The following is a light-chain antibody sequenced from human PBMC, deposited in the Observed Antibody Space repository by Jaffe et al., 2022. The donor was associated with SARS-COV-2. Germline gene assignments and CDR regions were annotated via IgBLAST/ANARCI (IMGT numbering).Light chain of an antibody. Sequence: DIVMTQSPDSLAVSLGERATINCKSSQSVLCSSNKKNCLAWYQQKPGQPPNLLIYWASTRESGVPDRFSGSGSGTDFTLTITSLQAEDVAVYYCQQYYSTPFTFGGGTKVEIK. CDR3: QQYYSTPFT. J-gene: IGKJ4*01. V-gene: IGKV4-1*01. CDR1: QSVLCSSNKKNC. CDR2: WAS.